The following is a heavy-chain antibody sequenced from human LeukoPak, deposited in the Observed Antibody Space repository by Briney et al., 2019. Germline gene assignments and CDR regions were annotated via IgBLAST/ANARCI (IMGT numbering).Heavy chain of an antibody. V-gene: IGHV4-39*07. D-gene: IGHD3-10*01. CDR3: ARRAMSRGVTQYYFDY. Sequence: SETLSLTCTVSGGSITSSSYYWGWIRQPPGKGLEWIGSVYYSGNTYYNSSLKSRVTISVDTSKNQFSLKLSSVTAADTAVYYCARRAMSRGVTQYYFDYWGQGILVTVSS. J-gene: IGHJ4*02. CDR1: GGSITSSSYY. CDR2: VYYSGNT.